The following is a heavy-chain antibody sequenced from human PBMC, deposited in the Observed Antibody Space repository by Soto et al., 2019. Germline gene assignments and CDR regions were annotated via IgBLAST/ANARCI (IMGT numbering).Heavy chain of an antibody. CDR1: GGSISSYY. D-gene: IGHD6-19*01. Sequence: SETLSLTCTVSGGSISSYYWSWIRQPPGKGLEWIGYIYYSGSTNYNPSLKSRVTISVDTSKNQFSLKLSSVTAADTAVYYCARVLGPAGIYDYWGQGTLVTVSS. J-gene: IGHJ4*02. CDR3: ARVLGPAGIYDY. CDR2: IYYSGST. V-gene: IGHV4-59*01.